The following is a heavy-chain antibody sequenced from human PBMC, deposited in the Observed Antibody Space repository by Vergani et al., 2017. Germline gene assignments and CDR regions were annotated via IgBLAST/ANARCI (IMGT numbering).Heavy chain of an antibody. Sequence: QVQLQESGPGLVQPAETLSLTCVVSNSSINSNYYWGWIRQSPGKRLEWIGSVSHSGSTFSNPSLKSRVTISVDKSKKLISLILNSVTAADTAVYYCVRDAINYDVLTGYYIGLDSWGQGTLVIVSS. CDR2: VSHSGST. V-gene: IGHV4-38-2*01. CDR3: VRDAINYDVLTGYYIGLDS. CDR1: NSSINSNYY. D-gene: IGHD3-9*01. J-gene: IGHJ4*02.